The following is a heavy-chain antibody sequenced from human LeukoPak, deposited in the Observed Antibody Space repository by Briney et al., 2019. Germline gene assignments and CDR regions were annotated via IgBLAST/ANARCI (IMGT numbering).Heavy chain of an antibody. D-gene: IGHD1-26*01. CDR1: GFTFTNAW. Sequence: GGSLRLSCAASGFTFTNAWMNWVRQAPGKGLEWVANIKEDGSEKNYVDSVKGRFSISRDNAKNSLYLQMNSLRAEDTAVYYCANDYFSGSSHRTPLSYWGQGTLVTVSS. CDR3: ANDYFSGSSHRTPLSY. CDR2: IKEDGSEK. J-gene: IGHJ4*02. V-gene: IGHV3-7*03.